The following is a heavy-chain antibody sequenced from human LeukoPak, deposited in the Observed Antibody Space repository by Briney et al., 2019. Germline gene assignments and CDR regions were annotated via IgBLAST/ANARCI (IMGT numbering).Heavy chain of an antibody. V-gene: IGHV3-21*01. J-gene: IGHJ4*02. CDR2: ISSSSSYI. Sequence: GKGLEWVSSISSSSSYIYYADSVKGRFTISRDNAKNSLYLQMNSLRAEDTAVYYCASLLYWGQGTLVTVSS. D-gene: IGHD2-8*02. CDR3: ASLLY.